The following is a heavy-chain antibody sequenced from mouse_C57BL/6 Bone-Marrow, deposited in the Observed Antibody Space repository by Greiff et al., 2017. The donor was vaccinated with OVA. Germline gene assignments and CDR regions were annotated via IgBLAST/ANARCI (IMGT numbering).Heavy chain of an antibody. CDR2: INPGSGGT. Sequence: VQLQQSGAELVRPGTSVKVSCKASGYAFTNYLIEWVKQRPGQGLEWIGVINPGSGGTNYNEKFKGKATLTADKSSRTAYMQLSSLTSEDSAVYFCARCEVTEPFDYWGQGTTLTVSS. J-gene: IGHJ2*01. CDR1: GYAFTNYL. CDR3: ARCEVTEPFDY. V-gene: IGHV1-54*01. D-gene: IGHD2-1*01.